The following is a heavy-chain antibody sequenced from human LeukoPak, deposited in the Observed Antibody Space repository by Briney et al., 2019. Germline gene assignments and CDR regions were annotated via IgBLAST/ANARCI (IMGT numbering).Heavy chain of an antibody. J-gene: IGHJ5*01. Sequence: GGSLRLSCAASGFTFSSYGMPWVRQAPGKGLEWVAVIWYDGSNKYYADSVKGRFTIFRDNSKNSVYLQMNSLRAEDTAVYYCARSSGYPFFDFWGQGTLVTVSS. CDR2: IWYDGSNK. CDR1: GFTFSSYG. D-gene: IGHD3-22*01. V-gene: IGHV3-33*01. CDR3: ARSSGYPFFDF.